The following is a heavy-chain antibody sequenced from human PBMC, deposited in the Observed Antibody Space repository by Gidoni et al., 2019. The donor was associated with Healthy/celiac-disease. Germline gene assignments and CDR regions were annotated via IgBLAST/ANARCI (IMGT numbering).Heavy chain of an antibody. CDR3: ARPQDLVTTVAYWYFDL. CDR2: IYYSWST. CDR1: GGSISSSSYY. V-gene: IGHV4-39*01. J-gene: IGHJ2*01. Sequence: QLQLQESGPGLAKPSETLSLTCTVSGGSISSSSYYWGWIRQPPGKGLEWIGSIYYSWSTYYNPSLKSRVTISVDTSKNQFSLKLSSVTAADTAVYYCARPQDLVTTVAYWYFDLWGRGTLVTVSS. D-gene: IGHD4-17*01.